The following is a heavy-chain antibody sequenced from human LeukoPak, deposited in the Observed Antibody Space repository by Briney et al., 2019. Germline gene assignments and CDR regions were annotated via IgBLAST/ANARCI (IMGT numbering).Heavy chain of an antibody. CDR2: ISYDGSNK. CDR1: GFTFSSYA. Sequence: PGGSLRLSCAASGFTFSSYAMHWVRQAPGKGLEWVAVISYDGSNKYYADSVKGRFTISRDNSENTLYLQMNSLRAEDTAVYYCASVGIAAEGGFDYWGQGTLVTVSS. V-gene: IGHV3-30-3*01. D-gene: IGHD6-13*01. CDR3: ASVGIAAEGGFDY. J-gene: IGHJ4*02.